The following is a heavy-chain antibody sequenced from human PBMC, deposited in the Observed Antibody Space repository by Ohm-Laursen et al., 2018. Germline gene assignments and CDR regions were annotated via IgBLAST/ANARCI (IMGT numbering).Heavy chain of an antibody. V-gene: IGHV4-59*01. CDR2: IFHNGNA. J-gene: IGHJ5*02. CDR3: ARQVPAATRGRFDN. Sequence: SETLSLTYTVSGGSISGYYWSWIRQPPGRGLEWIAYIFHNGNAVYNPSLKNRVTISVDTSRNQFSLKLSSVTASDTAVYYCARQVPAATRGRFDNWGQGTLVTVSS. CDR1: GGSISGYY. D-gene: IGHD2-2*01.